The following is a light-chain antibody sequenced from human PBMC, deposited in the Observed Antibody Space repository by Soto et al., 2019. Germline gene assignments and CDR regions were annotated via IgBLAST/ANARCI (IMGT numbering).Light chain of an antibody. CDR2: AAS. J-gene: IGKJ4*01. CDR1: QSLSSY. Sequence: DIQMTQSPSSLSASVGDRVTITCRASQSLSSYLNWYQQKPGKAPKLLIYAASSLQSGVPSRFSGSESGTDFTLTISSLQPEDFATYYCQQSYSTPRTFGGGTKVEVK. V-gene: IGKV1-39*01. CDR3: QQSYSTPRT.